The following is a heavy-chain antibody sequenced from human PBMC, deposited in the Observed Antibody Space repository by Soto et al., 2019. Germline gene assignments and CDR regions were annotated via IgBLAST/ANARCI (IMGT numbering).Heavy chain of an antibody. Sequence: SETLSLTCAVSGGSFTSNNWWTFFRQPPGQGLEWIGEIYRTGSTNYNPPLKSRVTISLDKSENQFSLKVTSLTAADTAVYYCASRDPGTSVDYWGQGTLVTVSS. CDR3: ASRDPGTSVDY. D-gene: IGHD1-7*01. V-gene: IGHV4-4*02. CDR2: IYRTGST. J-gene: IGHJ4*02. CDR1: GGSFTSNNW.